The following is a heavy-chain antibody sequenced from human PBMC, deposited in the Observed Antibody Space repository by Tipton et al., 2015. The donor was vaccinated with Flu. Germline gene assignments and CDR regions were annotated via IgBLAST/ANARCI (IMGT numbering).Heavy chain of an antibody. D-gene: IGHD3-16*01. CDR2: IKYDGSEE. CDR1: GFLFSSYW. J-gene: IGHJ5*02. CDR3: VRFAGGS. V-gene: IGHV3-7*01. Sequence: GSLRLSCAASGFLFSSYWMAWVRQAPGKGLEWVANIKYDGSEENYVDSVRGRFTISRDNAKNSLYLQMNSLRADDTALYYCVRFAGGSWGQGTLVTVSS.